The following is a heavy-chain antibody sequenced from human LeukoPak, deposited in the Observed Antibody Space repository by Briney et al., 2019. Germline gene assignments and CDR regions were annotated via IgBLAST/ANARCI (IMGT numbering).Heavy chain of an antibody. CDR3: ARESGSGSRGFDY. Sequence: GGSLRLSCAASGFTVSSIYMNWVRQASGKGLEWVSVIYTGGGTYYADSVKDRFTISRDNSKNTLYLQMNSLRAEDTAVYYCARESGSGSRGFDYWGQGTLVTVSS. CDR1: GFTVSSIY. CDR2: IYTGGGT. V-gene: IGHV3-66*01. J-gene: IGHJ4*02. D-gene: IGHD3-10*01.